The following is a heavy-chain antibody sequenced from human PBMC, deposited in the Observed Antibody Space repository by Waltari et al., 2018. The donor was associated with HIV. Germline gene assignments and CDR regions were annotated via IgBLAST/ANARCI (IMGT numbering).Heavy chain of an antibody. Sequence: QVQLVQSGAEVKKPGASVKVSCKTSGYTFPSYDINWVRQATGQGLEWMGWMNPNSGNTGYAHKFQGIVTMARNTSISTAYMELRSLRYEDTAVYYCARGPIVGKAFDIWGQGTMVTVSS. J-gene: IGHJ3*02. CDR1: GYTFPSYD. D-gene: IGHD1-26*01. V-gene: IGHV1-8*01. CDR2: MNPNSGNT. CDR3: ARGPIVGKAFDI.